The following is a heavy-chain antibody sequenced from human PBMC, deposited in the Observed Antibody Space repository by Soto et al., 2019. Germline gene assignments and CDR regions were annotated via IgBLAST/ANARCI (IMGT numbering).Heavy chain of an antibody. V-gene: IGHV3-13*01. CDR1: GFTFSSYD. CDR2: IGTAGDT. CDR3: GRAQGAGRCSGGSCKYSYYFYYMDV. D-gene: IGHD2-15*01. J-gene: IGHJ6*03. Sequence: PGGSLRLSCAASGFTFSSYDMHWVRQATGKGLEWVSAIGTAGDTYYPGSVKGRFTISRENAKNSLYLQMNSLRAGDTAVYYCGRAQGAGRCSGGSCKYSYYFYYMDVGGKGTTVTVS.